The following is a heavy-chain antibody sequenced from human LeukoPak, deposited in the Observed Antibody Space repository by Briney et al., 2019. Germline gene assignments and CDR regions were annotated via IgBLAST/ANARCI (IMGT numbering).Heavy chain of an antibody. V-gene: IGHV4-31*03. CDR1: GGSISSGGYY. CDR2: IYYSGST. D-gene: IGHD3-22*01. J-gene: IGHJ4*02. CDR3: ASGYYDSSGYYVPLDY. Sequence: PSQTLSLTCTVSGGSISSGGYYWSWIRQHPGKGLEWIGYIYYSGSTYYNPSLKSRVTISVDTSKNQFSLKLSSVTAADTAVYYCASGYYDSSGYYVPLDYWGQGTLVTVSS.